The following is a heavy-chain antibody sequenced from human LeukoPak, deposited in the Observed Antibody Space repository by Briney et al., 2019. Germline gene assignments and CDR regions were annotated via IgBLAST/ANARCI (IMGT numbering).Heavy chain of an antibody. V-gene: IGHV3-23*01. CDR2: ISGSGVST. CDR1: GFTFSSYA. D-gene: IGHD1-7*01. CDR3: AKDERNWNYNLASQTYD. J-gene: IGHJ4*02. Sequence: GGSLRLSCAASGFTFSSYAMYWVRQAPGKGLEWVSAISGSGVSTYYADSVKGRFTVSRDNSKNTLYLQMSSLRAEDTAVYYCAKDERNWNYNLASQTYDWGQGTLVTVSS.